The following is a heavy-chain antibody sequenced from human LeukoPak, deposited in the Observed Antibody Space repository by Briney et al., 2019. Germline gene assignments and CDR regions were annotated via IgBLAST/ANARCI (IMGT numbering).Heavy chain of an antibody. D-gene: IGHD5-18*01. CDR3: ARGGYSYAYDY. CDR1: GFTVSSNY. Sequence: GGSLRLSCAASGFTVSSNYMSWVRQAPGKGPEWVSVIYSGGNTYYADSVKGRFTISRDNSKNTLYLQMNSLRAEDTAVYYCARGGYSYAYDYWGQGTLVTVSS. J-gene: IGHJ4*02. CDR2: IYSGGNT. V-gene: IGHV3-66*01.